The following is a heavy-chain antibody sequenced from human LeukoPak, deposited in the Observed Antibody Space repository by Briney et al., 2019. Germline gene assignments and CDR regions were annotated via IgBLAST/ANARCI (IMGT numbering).Heavy chain of an antibody. J-gene: IGHJ4*02. CDR2: IYYSGST. V-gene: IGHV4-59*01. D-gene: IGHD3-22*01. CDR1: GGSISSYY. Sequence: SETLSLTCTVSGGSISSYYWSWIRQPPGKGLEWIGYIYYSGSTNYNPSLKSRVTISVDTSKNQFSLKLSSVTAADTAVYYCARDTGDYYDLGYWGQGTLVTVSS. CDR3: ARDTGDYYDLGY.